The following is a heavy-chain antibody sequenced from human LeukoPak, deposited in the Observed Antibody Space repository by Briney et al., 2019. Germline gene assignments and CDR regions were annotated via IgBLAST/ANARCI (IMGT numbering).Heavy chain of an antibody. CDR2: INSDGSST. CDR3: ARDPSFTPPVFDY. D-gene: IGHD3-16*02. V-gene: IGHV3-74*01. CDR1: GFTFSCYW. Sequence: QAGGSLRLSCAASGFTFSCYWMHWVRHAPGKGLVWVSRINSDGSSTSYADSVKGRFTISRDNAKNTLYLQMNSLRAEDTAVYYCARDPSFTPPVFDYWGRGTLVTVSS. J-gene: IGHJ4*02.